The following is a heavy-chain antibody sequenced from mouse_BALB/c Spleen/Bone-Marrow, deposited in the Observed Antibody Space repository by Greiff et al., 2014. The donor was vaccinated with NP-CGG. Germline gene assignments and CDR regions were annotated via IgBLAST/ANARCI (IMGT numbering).Heavy chain of an antibody. V-gene: IGHV5-17*02. D-gene: IGHD1-1*01. CDR1: GFTFSSFG. CDR2: ISSGSCTI. J-gene: IGHJ1*01. Sequence: EVKLVESGGGLVQPGGSRKLSCAASGFTFSSFGMHWVRQAPEKGLEWVAYISSGSCTIYYADTVKGRFTISRDNPKNTLFLQMTSLRSEDTAMYYRARRGSNHWYFDVWGAGTTVIVSS. CDR3: ARRGSNHWYFDV.